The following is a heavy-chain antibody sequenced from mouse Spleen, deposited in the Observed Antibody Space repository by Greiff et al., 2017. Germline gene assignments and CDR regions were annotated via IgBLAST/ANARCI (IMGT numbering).Heavy chain of an antibody. J-gene: IGHJ1*03. Sequence: EVHLVESGGGLVQPGGSLKLSCAASGFTFSDYYMYWVRQTPEKRLEWVAYISNGGGSTYYTDNVKGRSTISRDNAKNTLYLQMSRLKSEDTAMYYCARLGRGWYFDVWGTGPTVTVSS. V-gene: IGHV5-12*01. CDR3: ARLGRGWYFDV. D-gene: IGHD4-1*01. CDR1: GFTFSDYY. CDR2: ISNGGGST.